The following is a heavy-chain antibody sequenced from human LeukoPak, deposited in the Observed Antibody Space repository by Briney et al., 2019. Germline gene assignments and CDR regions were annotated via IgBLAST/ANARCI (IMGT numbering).Heavy chain of an antibody. CDR2: ISAYNGNT. CDR1: GYTFTSYG. D-gene: IGHD3-22*01. Sequence: ASVKVSCKASGYTFTSYGISWVRQAPGQGLEWMGWISAYNGNTNYAQKLQGRVTMTTNTSTSTAYMELRSLRSGDTAVYYCARDPQTYDSSGYYYDAYFDYWGQGTLVTVSS. CDR3: ARDPQTYDSSGYYYDAYFDY. J-gene: IGHJ4*02. V-gene: IGHV1-18*01.